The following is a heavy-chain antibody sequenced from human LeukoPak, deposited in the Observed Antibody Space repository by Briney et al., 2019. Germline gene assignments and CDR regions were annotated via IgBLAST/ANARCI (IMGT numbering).Heavy chain of an antibody. Sequence: SGPALVKPTQTLTLTCTFSGFSLSTSGMCVSWIRQPPGKALEWLARIDWDDDKYYSTSLKTRLTISKDTSKNQVVLTMTNMDPVDTATYYCALSLHYYDSSGYYDGMDVWGQGTTVTVSS. V-gene: IGHV2-70*11. CDR1: GFSLSTSGMC. CDR2: IDWDDDK. CDR3: ALSLHYYDSSGYYDGMDV. J-gene: IGHJ6*02. D-gene: IGHD3-22*01.